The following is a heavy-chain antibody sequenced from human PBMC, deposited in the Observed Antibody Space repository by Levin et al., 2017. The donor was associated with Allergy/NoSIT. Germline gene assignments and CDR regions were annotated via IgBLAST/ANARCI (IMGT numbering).Heavy chain of an antibody. CDR3: ARGAEIKYQPVLVEDY. D-gene: IGHD2/OR15-2a*01. V-gene: IGHV3-21*01. J-gene: IGHJ4*02. CDR1: GFNFKTYS. Sequence: PGGSLRLSCAVSGFNFKTYSMSWVRQAPGKGLEWVSSITSISDYMYYADSVRGRFTISRDNVKNSLSLQMNSLRAEDTAVYYCARGAEIKYQPVLVEDYWGQGTQVTVSS. CDR2: ITSISDYM.